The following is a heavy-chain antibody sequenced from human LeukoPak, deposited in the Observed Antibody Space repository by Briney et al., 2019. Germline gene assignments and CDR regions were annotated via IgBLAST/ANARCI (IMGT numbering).Heavy chain of an antibody. D-gene: IGHD4-11*01. V-gene: IGHV3-74*01. Sequence: GGSLRLSCAASGFSISSYWMHWVRQVPGKGLVWVSRISPDGSTTGYADSVKGRFTASRDNARNTLYLQINSLRAEDSAVYYCTRDRTTITLFELWGQGTPVTVSS. CDR3: TRDRTTITLFEL. CDR1: GFSISSYW. J-gene: IGHJ4*02. CDR2: ISPDGSTT.